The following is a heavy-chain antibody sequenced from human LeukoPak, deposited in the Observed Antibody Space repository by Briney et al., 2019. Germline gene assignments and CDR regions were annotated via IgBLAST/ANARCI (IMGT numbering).Heavy chain of an antibody. Sequence: SETLSLTCSVSGGSFCSSSYYWGWIRQPPGKGLEWIGSISFSGSTYYNPSLKSRVTISVDTSKNQFSLKVTSVTAADTAVYYCARHLGGYNYGPKFFYFDYWGQGTLVTVSS. V-gene: IGHV4-39*01. CDR3: ARHLGGYNYGPKFFYFDY. CDR1: GGSFCSSSYY. J-gene: IGHJ4*02. D-gene: IGHD5-18*01. CDR2: ISFSGST.